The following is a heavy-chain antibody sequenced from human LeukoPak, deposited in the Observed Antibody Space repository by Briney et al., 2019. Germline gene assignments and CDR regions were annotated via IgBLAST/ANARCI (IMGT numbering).Heavy chain of an antibody. CDR2: IYYSGGT. V-gene: IGHV4-59*01. J-gene: IGHJ4*02. CDR3: AREAGYSSGYYYFDY. D-gene: IGHD6-19*01. CDR1: GGSISSYY. Sequence: PSETLSLTCTVSGGSISSYYWSWIRQPPGKGLEWIGYIYYSGGTNYNPSLKSRVTISVDTSKNQFSLKLSSVTAADTAVYYCAREAGYSSGYYYFDYWGQGTLVTVSS.